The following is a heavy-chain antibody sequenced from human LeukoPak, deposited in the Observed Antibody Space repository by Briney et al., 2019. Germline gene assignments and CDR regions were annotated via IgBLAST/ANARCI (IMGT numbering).Heavy chain of an antibody. CDR1: GFIFSNYG. J-gene: IGHJ4*02. Sequence: PGRSLRLSCAASGFIFSNYGMHWVRQAPGKGLQWVAVISNDANSRSHADYADSVKGRFTISRDNSKNMLYLQMNSLRPEDTAVYYCAKEAGDYSSGWYDFDSWGQGTLVTVSS. D-gene: IGHD6-19*01. V-gene: IGHV3-30*18. CDR2: ISNDANSRSHA. CDR3: AKEAGDYSSGWYDFDS.